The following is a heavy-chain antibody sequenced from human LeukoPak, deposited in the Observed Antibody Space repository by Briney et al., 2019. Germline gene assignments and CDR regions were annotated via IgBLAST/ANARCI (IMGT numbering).Heavy chain of an antibody. V-gene: IGHV4-59*01. CDR3: ARAVVPAAISWFDP. Sequence: PSETLSLTCAVYGGSFSGYYWSWIRQPPGKGLEWIGYIYYSGSTNYNPSLKSRVTISVDTSKNQFSLKLSSVTAADTAVYYCARAVVPAAISWFDPWGQGTLVTVSS. J-gene: IGHJ5*02. D-gene: IGHD2-2*02. CDR1: GGSFSGYY. CDR2: IYYSGST.